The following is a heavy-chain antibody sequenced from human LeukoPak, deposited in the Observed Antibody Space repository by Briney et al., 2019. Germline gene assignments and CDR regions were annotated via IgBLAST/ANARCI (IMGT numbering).Heavy chain of an antibody. CDR1: GFTFTSSA. J-gene: IGHJ4*02. CDR3: AALYYYGSGSTDY. CDR2: IVVGSGNT. Sequence: TSAKVSCKASGFTFTSSAMQWVRQARGQRLEWIGWIVVGSGNTNYAQKFQERVTITRDMSTSTAYMELSSLRSEDTAVYYCAALYYYGSGSTDYWGQGTLVTVSS. D-gene: IGHD3-10*01. V-gene: IGHV1-58*02.